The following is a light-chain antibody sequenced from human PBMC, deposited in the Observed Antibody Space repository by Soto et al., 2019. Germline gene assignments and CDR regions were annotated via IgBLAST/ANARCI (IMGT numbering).Light chain of an antibody. CDR1: QSIDTW. J-gene: IGKJ1*01. Sequence: IKMTQSPSTLSASVGDRVTITCRASQSIDTWLAWYQQKPGKAPNLLIYDASTLESGVPSRFSGGGSGTEFTLTISSLQPDDFATYYCQRYNNIARTFGQGTKVDIK. V-gene: IGKV1-5*01. CDR2: DAS. CDR3: QRYNNIART.